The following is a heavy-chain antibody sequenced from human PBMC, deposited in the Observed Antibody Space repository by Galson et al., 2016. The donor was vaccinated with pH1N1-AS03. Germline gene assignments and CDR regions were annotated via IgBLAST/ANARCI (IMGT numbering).Heavy chain of an antibody. V-gene: IGHV3-11*04. J-gene: IGHJ5*02. CDR3: ERDKEGPVIGFDP. CDR2: ITSSSRTI. CDR1: GFNFSDYY. D-gene: IGHD2/OR15-2a*01. Sequence: SLRLSCAASGFNFSDYYMSWISQAPGKGLEWVSSITSSSRTIYYADSVKGRFTISRDNAKNSLYLQMNSLRAEDTAVHYCERDKEGPVIGFDPWGQGTLVTVAS.